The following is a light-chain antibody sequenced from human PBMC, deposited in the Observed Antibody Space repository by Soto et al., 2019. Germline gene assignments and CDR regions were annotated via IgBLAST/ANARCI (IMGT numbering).Light chain of an antibody. CDR2: GAS. Sequence: EIVMTQSPATLSVSPGERATLSCRASQSVSSNLAWYQQKPGQAPRLLLYGASTRATGIPARFSGSGSGTEFTLTISSXXXEDFAVYYCQQYNNWPRTFGQGT. V-gene: IGKV3-15*01. CDR1: QSVSSN. J-gene: IGKJ1*01. CDR3: QQYNNWPRT.